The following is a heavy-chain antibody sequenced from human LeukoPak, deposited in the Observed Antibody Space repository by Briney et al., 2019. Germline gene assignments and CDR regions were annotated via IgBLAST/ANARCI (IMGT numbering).Heavy chain of an antibody. CDR3: ARDRPHYGDDY. J-gene: IGHJ4*02. CDR2: ITSSSSYI. Sequence: GGSLRLSCAASGFTFSDYSMNWVRQAPGKGLEWVSSITSSSSYIYYADSVKGRFTISRDNAKNSLYLQMNSLRAEDTAVYYCARDRPHYGDDYWGQGTLLTVPS. D-gene: IGHD4/OR15-4a*01. CDR1: GFTFSDYS. V-gene: IGHV3-21*01.